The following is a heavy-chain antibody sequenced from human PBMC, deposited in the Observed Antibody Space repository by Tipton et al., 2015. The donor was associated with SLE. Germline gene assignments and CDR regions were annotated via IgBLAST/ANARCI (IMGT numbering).Heavy chain of an antibody. J-gene: IGHJ3*02. Sequence: TLSLTCTVSGGSISSYYWSWIRQHPGKGLEWIGYIYYSGSTYYNPSLKSRVTISVDTSKNQFSLKLSSVTAADTAVYYCARAVLVRGGAFDIWGQGTMVTVSS. CDR3: ARAVLVRGGAFDI. D-gene: IGHD3-10*01. V-gene: IGHV4-31*03. CDR1: GGSISSYY. CDR2: IYYSGST.